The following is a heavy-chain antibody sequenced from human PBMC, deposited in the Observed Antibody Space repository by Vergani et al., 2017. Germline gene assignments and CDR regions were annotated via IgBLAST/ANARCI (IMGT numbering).Heavy chain of an antibody. J-gene: IGHJ4*02. CDR3: ARHTTYTDY. CDR2: SYHTDSDT. D-gene: IGHD1-1*01. CDR1: EYSFVNYW. V-gene: IGHV5-51*01. Sequence: EGELVQSGPEMRKPGASLTISCKGSEYSFVNYWIGWVRQMPGKGLEWMGISYHTDSDTRYRPSFQGQVTISADKSISTAFLQWDSLKASDTALYYCARHTTYTDYWGQGTLVTVSS.